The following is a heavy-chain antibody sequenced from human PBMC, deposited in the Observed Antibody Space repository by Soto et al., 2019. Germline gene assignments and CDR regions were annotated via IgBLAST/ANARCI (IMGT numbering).Heavy chain of an antibody. J-gene: IGHJ3*02. D-gene: IGHD2-15*01. V-gene: IGHV1-8*01. CDR2: MNPNSGNT. CDR1: GYTFTSYD. CDR3: ATRYCSGGSCYDRDAFDI. Sequence: ASVKVSCKASGYTFTSYDINWVRQATGQGLEWMGWMNPNSGNTGYAQKFQGRVTMTRNTSISTAYMELSSLRSEDTAVYYCATRYCSGGSCYDRDAFDIWGQGTMVTVSS.